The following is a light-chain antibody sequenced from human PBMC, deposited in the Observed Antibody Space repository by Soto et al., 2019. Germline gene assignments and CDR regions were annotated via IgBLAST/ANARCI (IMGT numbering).Light chain of an antibody. CDR2: DAS. CDR3: QQYYTYST. V-gene: IGKV1-5*01. Sequence: DIQMTQSPSTLSASVGDRVTITCRTSQSISSWLAWYQQKPGEAPKLLIYDASSLKSGVPSRFSGSGSGTEFTLTISCLQPDDFPTYYCQQYYTYSTFGQGTKVEI. J-gene: IGKJ1*01. CDR1: QSISSW.